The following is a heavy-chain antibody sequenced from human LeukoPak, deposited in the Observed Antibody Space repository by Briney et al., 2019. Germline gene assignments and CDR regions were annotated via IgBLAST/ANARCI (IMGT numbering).Heavy chain of an antibody. V-gene: IGHV1-8*01. CDR3: ARGLPGYYDYVWGSYRYNWFDP. CDR2: MNPNSGNT. D-gene: IGHD3-16*02. CDR1: GYTSTSYD. Sequence: GASVKVSCKASGYTSTSYDINWVRQATGQGLEWMGWMNPNSGNTGYAQKFQGRVTMTRNTSISTAYMELSSLRSEDTAVYYCARGLPGYYDYVWGSYRYNWFDPWGQGTLVAVSS. J-gene: IGHJ5*02.